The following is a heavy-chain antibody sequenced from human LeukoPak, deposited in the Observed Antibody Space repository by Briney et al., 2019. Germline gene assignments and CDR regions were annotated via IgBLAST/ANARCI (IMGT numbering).Heavy chain of an antibody. CDR1: GGSISSYY. Sequence: PSEALSLTCTVAGGSISSYYWSWVRQPPGKGLEWVGYIYYTGSTIYNPSLKSRVTISMDPSKHHFSLKLRSVTAADSAVYYCARSDYSGSGTYTEFDPFDISLQGPMLTVSS. V-gene: IGHV4-59*01. J-gene: IGHJ3*02. D-gene: IGHD3-10*01. CDR2: IYYTGST. CDR3: ARSDYSGSGTYTEFDPFDI.